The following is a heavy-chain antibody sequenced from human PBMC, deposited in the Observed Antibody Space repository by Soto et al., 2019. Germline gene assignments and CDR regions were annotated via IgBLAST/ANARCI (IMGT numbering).Heavy chain of an antibody. Sequence: PVGSLRLSCAASGFTFSSYWMHWVRQAPGKGLVWVSRINSDGSSTSYADSVKGRFTISRDNAKNTLYLQMNSLRAEDTAVYYCAREQRDGYNYDYFDYWGQGTLVTVSS. CDR1: GFTFSSYW. D-gene: IGHD5-12*01. J-gene: IGHJ4*02. CDR2: INSDGSST. V-gene: IGHV3-74*01. CDR3: AREQRDGYNYDYFDY.